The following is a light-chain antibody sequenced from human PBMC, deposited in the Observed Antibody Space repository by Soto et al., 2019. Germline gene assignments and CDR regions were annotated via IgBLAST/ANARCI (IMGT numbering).Light chain of an antibody. CDR1: SSNIGTSS. CDR3: AAWDDSLNGNV. Sequence: QSVLTQPHSASGTPGQRVTISCSGSSSNIGTSSVHWFQQLPGTAPKLLISTTNQRPSGVPERFSGSKSGTSASLAISGLQSEEEADYYCAAWDDSLNGNVFGTGTKVTDL. V-gene: IGLV1-44*01. CDR2: TTN. J-gene: IGLJ1*01.